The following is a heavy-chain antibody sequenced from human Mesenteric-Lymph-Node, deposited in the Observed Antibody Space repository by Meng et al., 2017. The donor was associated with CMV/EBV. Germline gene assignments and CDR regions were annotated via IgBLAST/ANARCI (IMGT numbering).Heavy chain of an antibody. D-gene: IGHD1-26*01. CDR2: ISGSGGTT. CDR3: VGLPKSGHWHFDL. V-gene: IGHV3-23*01. J-gene: IGHJ2*01. CDR1: GFTFSGYV. Sequence: AAGFTFSGYVMSWVRQTPGKGLEWVSSISGSGGTTYYADSVKGRFTVSRDNAKNSLYLQMNSLRAEDTAVYYCVGLPKSGHWHFDLWGRGTLVTVSS.